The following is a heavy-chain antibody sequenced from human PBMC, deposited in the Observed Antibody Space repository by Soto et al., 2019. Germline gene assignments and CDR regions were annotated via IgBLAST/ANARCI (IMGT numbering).Heavy chain of an antibody. CDR3: VRDGYPAWVYGVDV. V-gene: IGHV3-74*01. Sequence: EGSRRLSCAASGYNFSSYRKHWVRQAPGKGLVWVSRMNSDGSTTNYADSVKGRFTISRDNDRNTLYLQMNSLRAEDTAVYYCVRDGYPAWVYGVDVWGQGT. J-gene: IGHJ6*02. CDR1: GYNFSSYR. D-gene: IGHD1-1*01. CDR2: MNSDGSTT.